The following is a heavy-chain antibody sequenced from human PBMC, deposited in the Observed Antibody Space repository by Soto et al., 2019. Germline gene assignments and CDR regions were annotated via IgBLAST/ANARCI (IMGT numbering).Heavy chain of an antibody. Sequence: EVQLVESGGGLVKPGGSLRLPGEASGFTFSSYAMTWVAKAPGKGLEWVPPISSSSSYIYYADSVKGRFTISRDNAKNSLYLQVNSLRAEDTAVYYCAREGIAAALDYWGQGTLVTVSS. CDR3: AREGIAAALDY. CDR1: GFTFSSYA. D-gene: IGHD6-13*01. J-gene: IGHJ4*02. V-gene: IGHV3-21*01. CDR2: ISSSSSYI.